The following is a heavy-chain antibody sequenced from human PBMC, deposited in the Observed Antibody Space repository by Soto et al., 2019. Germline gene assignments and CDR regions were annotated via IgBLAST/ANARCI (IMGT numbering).Heavy chain of an antibody. CDR2: IYYSGST. CDR1: GGSVNGGVYY. V-gene: IGHV4-31*03. J-gene: IGHJ1*01. CDR3: ARSSVAGAGYFQH. D-gene: IGHD6-19*01. Sequence: QVQLQESGPGLVKPSQTLSLTCTVSGGSVNGGVYYWNWIRQHPEKGLEWIGYIYYSGSTYYNPSLRSRVTISADTSKNQFSLKLSSVTVADTAVYYCARSSVAGAGYFQHWGQGTQVIVSS.